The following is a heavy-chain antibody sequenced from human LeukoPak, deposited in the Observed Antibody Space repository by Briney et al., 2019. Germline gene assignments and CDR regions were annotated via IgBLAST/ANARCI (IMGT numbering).Heavy chain of an antibody. D-gene: IGHD2-2*01. J-gene: IGHJ4*02. CDR2: IRSKAYGGTT. CDR1: GFTLRHYF. Sequence: SLRLPCTASGFTLRHYFMRWFRQAAGKGLEGVGFIRSKAYGGTTEYAASVKGRFTISRDDSKSIAYLQMDSLKTEDTAVYYCTRAYDVVVPAAIDYWGQGTLVTVSS. CDR3: TRAYDVVVPAAIDY. V-gene: IGHV3-49*03.